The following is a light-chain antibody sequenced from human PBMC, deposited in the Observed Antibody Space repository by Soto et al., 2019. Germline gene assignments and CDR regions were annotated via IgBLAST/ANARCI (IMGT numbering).Light chain of an antibody. CDR2: EVS. Sequence: QSVLTQPASVSGSPGQSITISCTGTSSDVGAYNYVSWFQQHPGKAPKLLIYEVSNRPSGVSYRFSGSKSGSTASLTTSGLQAEDEADYYCCSYTRSRTYVFGAGTKVTV. V-gene: IGLV2-14*01. CDR1: SSDVGAYNY. CDR3: CSYTRSRTYV. J-gene: IGLJ1*01.